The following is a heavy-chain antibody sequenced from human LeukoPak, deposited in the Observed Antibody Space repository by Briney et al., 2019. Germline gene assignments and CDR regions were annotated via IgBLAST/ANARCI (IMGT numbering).Heavy chain of an antibody. CDR2: MNPNSGNT. CDR1: GYTFTSYD. CDR3: ARGTFSGSSDGDWFDP. V-gene: IGHV1-8*01. Sequence: GASVKVSCKASGYTFTSYDINWVRQATGQGLEWMGWMNPNSGNTGYAQKFQGRVTMTRNTSISTAYMELSSLRSEDTAVYCCARGTFSGSSDGDWFDPWGQGTLVTVSS. J-gene: IGHJ5*02. D-gene: IGHD1-26*01.